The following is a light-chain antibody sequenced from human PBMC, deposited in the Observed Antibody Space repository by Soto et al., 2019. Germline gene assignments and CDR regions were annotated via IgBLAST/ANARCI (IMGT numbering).Light chain of an antibody. J-gene: IGKJ4*01. CDR3: QQLHSYPLT. Sequence: IPLTQSPSSLSASVGDRVTITCRASQAISSYLAWYQQEPGKAPKLLIFAASTLQSGVPPRFSGSGSGTDFTLTISSLQPEDFATYYCQQLHSYPLTFGGGTRVEIK. CDR2: AAS. CDR1: QAISSY. V-gene: IGKV1-9*01.